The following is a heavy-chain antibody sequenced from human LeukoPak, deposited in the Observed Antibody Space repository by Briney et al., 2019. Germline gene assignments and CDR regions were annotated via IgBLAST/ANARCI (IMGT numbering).Heavy chain of an antibody. Sequence: GGSLRLSCAASGFTFSSYWMHWVRHAPGKGLVWVSRIYSDGSSPTYADSVKGRFTISRDNAKNTLYLQMNSLRAEDTAVYYCARDRYGGNSIDYWGQGTLVTVSS. J-gene: IGHJ4*02. CDR3: ARDRYGGNSIDY. V-gene: IGHV3-74*01. CDR2: IYSDGSSP. CDR1: GFTFSSYW. D-gene: IGHD4-23*01.